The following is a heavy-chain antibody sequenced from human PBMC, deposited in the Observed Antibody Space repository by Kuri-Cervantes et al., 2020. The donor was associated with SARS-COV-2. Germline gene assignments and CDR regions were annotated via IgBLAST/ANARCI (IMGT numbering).Heavy chain of an antibody. D-gene: IGHD3-3*01. CDR1: GGTFSSYA. V-gene: IGHV1-69*13. J-gene: IGHJ4*02. Sequence: SVKVSCKASGGTFSSYAISWLRQAPGQGLEWMGGIIPVLGTENYAQKFQGRVTITADESTSTAYMELSSLRSEDTAVYYCARDGGVAGRYYFDYWGQGTLVTVSS. CDR3: ARDGGVAGRYYFDY. CDR2: IIPVLGTE.